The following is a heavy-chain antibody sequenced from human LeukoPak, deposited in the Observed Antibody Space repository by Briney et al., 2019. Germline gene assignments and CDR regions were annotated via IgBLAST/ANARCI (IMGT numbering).Heavy chain of an antibody. CDR2: ISSSGRYT. D-gene: IGHD1-26*01. CDR1: GFTFSSYS. Sequence: GGSLRLSCAASGFTFSSYSMNWVRQAPGKGLEWVSSISSSGRYTYYSDSVKGRFTISRDNAKNSLYLQMNSLRAEDTAVYYCARVLRYSGSYDYWGQGTLVTVSS. CDR3: ARVLRYSGSYDY. V-gene: IGHV3-21*01. J-gene: IGHJ4*02.